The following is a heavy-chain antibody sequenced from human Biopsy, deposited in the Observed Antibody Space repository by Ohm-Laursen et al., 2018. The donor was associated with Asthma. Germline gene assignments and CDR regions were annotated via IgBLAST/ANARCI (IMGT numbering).Heavy chain of an antibody. CDR3: AKDIGSREDY. V-gene: IGHV3-23*01. D-gene: IGHD5-24*01. CDR2: ITRSAGRT. Sequence: SLRLSCTASGFTFSSFAMSRVRQAPGKGLEWVSAITRSAGRTDYADSVKGRFTISRDNSKNTLYLQMNSLRAEDTAVYYCAKDIGSREDYWGQGTLVTVSS. J-gene: IGHJ4*02. CDR1: GFTFSSFA.